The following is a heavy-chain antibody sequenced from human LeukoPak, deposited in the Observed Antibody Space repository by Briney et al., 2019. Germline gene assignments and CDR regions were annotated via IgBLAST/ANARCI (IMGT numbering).Heavy chain of an antibody. Sequence: GGSLRLSCAASGFTFSDYYMSWIRQAPGKGLEWISYISSSSSYTNYADSVKGRFTISRDNAKNSLYLQMNSLRAEDTAVYYCARGGRSSLNDYWGQGTLVTVSS. V-gene: IGHV3-11*06. J-gene: IGHJ4*02. CDR1: GFTFSDYY. CDR2: ISSSSSYT. CDR3: ARGGRSSLNDY. D-gene: IGHD6-13*01.